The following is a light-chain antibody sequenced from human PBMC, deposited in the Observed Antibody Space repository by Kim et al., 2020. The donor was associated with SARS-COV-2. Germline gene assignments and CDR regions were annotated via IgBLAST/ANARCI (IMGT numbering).Light chain of an antibody. CDR1: QNINRD. J-gene: IGKJ5*01. Sequence: DIQMTQSPSTLSASIGDRVTITCRASQNINRDLAWYQQKPGRAPNLLIYKTSSLKSGVPSRFNGSGSGTEFTLTISSLQPDDFATYFCHHYKDYPITFGQGTRLEIK. V-gene: IGKV1-5*03. CDR3: HHYKDYPIT. CDR2: KTS.